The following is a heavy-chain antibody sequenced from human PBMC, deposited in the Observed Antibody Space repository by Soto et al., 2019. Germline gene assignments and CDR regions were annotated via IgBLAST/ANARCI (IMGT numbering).Heavy chain of an antibody. CDR2: VIPILGQA. V-gene: IGHV1-69*01. CDR1: GCIFSSYA. Sequence: QVQLVQSGAEVKKPGSSVKVSCKASGCIFSSYAISWLRQAPGQGLEWMGAVIPILGQAYYAQDLQDRVSITADESTRTTDMELSSLRSEDTAVYFCARVGGIGAPPGTDYWGQGTLVTVSS. D-gene: IGHD6-6*01. J-gene: IGHJ4*02. CDR3: ARVGGIGAPPGTDY.